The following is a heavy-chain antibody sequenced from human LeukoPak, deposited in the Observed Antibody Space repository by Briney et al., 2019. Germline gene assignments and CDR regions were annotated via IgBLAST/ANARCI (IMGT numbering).Heavy chain of an antibody. CDR3: AREASSSWSYWYFDL. CDR2: ISSSSSYI. V-gene: IGHV3-21*01. CDR1: GFTFSSYS. Sequence: GGSLRLSCAASGFTFSSYSVNWVRQAPGKGLEWVSSISSSSSYIYYADSVKGRFTISRDNAKNSLYLQMNSLRAEDTAVYYCAREASSSWSYWYFDLWGRGTLVTVSS. D-gene: IGHD6-13*01. J-gene: IGHJ2*01.